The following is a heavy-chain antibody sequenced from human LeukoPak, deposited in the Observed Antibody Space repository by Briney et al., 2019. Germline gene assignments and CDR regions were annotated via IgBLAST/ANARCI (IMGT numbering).Heavy chain of an antibody. CDR3: VREQPGDGWSGFDY. CDR1: GFTVSSDY. Sequence: PGGSLRLSCAASGFTVSSDYMSWVRQAPGKGLERVSVIYSGGSTYYADFLEGRFTISRDNSKNTVSLQMSSLTSEDTAVYFCVREQPGDGWSGFDYWGQGTLVTVSS. J-gene: IGHJ4*02. V-gene: IGHV3-53*05. CDR2: IYSGGST. D-gene: IGHD6-19*01.